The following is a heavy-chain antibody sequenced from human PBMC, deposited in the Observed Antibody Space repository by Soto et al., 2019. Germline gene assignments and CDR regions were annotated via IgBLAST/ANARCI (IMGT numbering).Heavy chain of an antibody. CDR1: AGTFSSYA. CDR2: IIPMFATT. J-gene: IGHJ6*02. CDR3: ARARISMIVGGAYYYAMDA. D-gene: IGHD3-22*01. Sequence: QVQLVQSGAEVKKPGSSVKLSCKASAGTFSSYAMNWVRQAPGQGLEWMGGIIPMFATTNYAQKFQGRVTITADESTRTADMELSSLRSDDTAVYYCARARISMIVGGAYYYAMDAWGQGTAVTVSS. V-gene: IGHV1-69*12.